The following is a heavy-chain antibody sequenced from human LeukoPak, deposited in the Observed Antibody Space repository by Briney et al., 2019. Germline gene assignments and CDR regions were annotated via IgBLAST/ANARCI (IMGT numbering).Heavy chain of an antibody. D-gene: IGHD3-10*01. J-gene: IGHJ4*02. CDR3: ARSRSGSGSPFDY. V-gene: IGHV3-21*01. CDR2: ISSSSSYI. Sequence: GGSLRLSCAASGFTFSSYSMNWVRQAPGKGLEWVSSISSSSSYIYYADSVKGRFTISRDNAKNSLYLQMNSLRAEDTAVYYCARSRSGSGSPFDYWGQGTLVTVSS. CDR1: GFTFSSYS.